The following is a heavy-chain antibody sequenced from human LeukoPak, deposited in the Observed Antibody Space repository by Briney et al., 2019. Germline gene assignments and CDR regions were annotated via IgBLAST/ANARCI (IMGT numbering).Heavy chain of an antibody. D-gene: IGHD3-9*01. J-gene: IGHJ4*02. V-gene: IGHV1-3*01. CDR3: ARPSEYYDILTGYSSSFDY. CDR2: INAGDGNT. Sequence: ASVKVSCKASGYTFTSYAMHWVRQAPGQRLEWMGWINAGDGNTKYSQKLQGRVTMTTDTSTSTAYMELRSLRSDDTAVYYCARPSEYYDILTGYSSSFDYWGQGTLVTVSS. CDR1: GYTFTSYA.